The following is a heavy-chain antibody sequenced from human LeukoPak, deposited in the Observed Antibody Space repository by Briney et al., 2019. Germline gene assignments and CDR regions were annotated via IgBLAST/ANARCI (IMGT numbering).Heavy chain of an antibody. CDR2: ISSDGRST. Sequence: GGSLRLSCAASGLTFSDNWMHWVRQAPGTGLVWVSVISSDGRSTIYADSVKGRFTISRDNAKNTLYLQMDSLRAEDTAVYFCASQLGGNVYWGQGTLVTVSS. CDR1: GLTFSDNW. D-gene: IGHD3-16*01. CDR3: ASQLGGNVY. V-gene: IGHV3-74*01. J-gene: IGHJ4*02.